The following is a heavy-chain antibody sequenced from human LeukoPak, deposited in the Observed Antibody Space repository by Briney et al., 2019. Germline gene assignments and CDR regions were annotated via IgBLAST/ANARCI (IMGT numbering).Heavy chain of an antibody. CDR2: ISGSGGST. J-gene: IGHJ6*03. V-gene: IGHV3-23*01. Sequence: GGSLRLSCAASGFTFSSYGMSWVRQAPGKGLEWVSAISGSGGSTYYADSVKSRFTISRDNSKNTLYLQMNSLRAEDTAVYYCAKDGRAMVRGVSVSQDYYYMDVWGKGTTVTISS. CDR1: GFTFSSYG. CDR3: AKDGRAMVRGVSVSQDYYYMDV. D-gene: IGHD3-10*01.